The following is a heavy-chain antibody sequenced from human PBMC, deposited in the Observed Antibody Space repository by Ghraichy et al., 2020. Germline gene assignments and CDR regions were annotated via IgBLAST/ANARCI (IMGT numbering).Heavy chain of an antibody. CDR3: ARGERQWSKIIGDY. Sequence: SQTLSLTCAVYGGSFSGYYWNWIRQPPGKGLEWIGEINHSGSTNYNPSHKSRVTISVDTSKNQFSLKLSSVTAADTAVYYCARGERQWSKIIGDYWGQGTLVTVSS. CDR1: GGSFSGYY. J-gene: IGHJ4*02. V-gene: IGHV4-34*01. D-gene: IGHD2-15*01. CDR2: INHSGST.